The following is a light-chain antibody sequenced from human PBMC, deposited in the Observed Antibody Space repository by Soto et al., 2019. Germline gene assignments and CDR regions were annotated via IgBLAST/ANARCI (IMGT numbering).Light chain of an antibody. V-gene: IGKV2-28*01. CDR3: MQALQTPYT. CDR1: QRLLHSNGNIF. CDR2: LGF. J-gene: IGKJ2*01. Sequence: EIVMTQSPPSLTVTPGEPASISCRSSQRLLHSNGNIFLDWYLQKPGQSPQLLIYLGFNRASGVPDSGSGSAAGTDFTLKISRVEAEDVGVYYCMQALQTPYTFGQGTKLEIK.